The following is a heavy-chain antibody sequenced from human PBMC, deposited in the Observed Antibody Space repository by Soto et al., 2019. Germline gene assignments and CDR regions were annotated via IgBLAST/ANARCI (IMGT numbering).Heavy chain of an antibody. CDR1: GGSFSGYY. CDR3: ARDKIPGLFDY. D-gene: IGHD2-21*01. V-gene: IGHV4-34*01. CDR2: INHSGST. J-gene: IGHJ4*02. Sequence: QVQLQQWGAGLLKPSETLSLTCAVYGGSFSGYYWTWIRQPPGTGLEWIGEINHSGSTNYNPSLKTRXPXSXXTSKTQFSLKLTSVTAADTAVSYCARDKIPGLFDYWGQGTLVTVSS.